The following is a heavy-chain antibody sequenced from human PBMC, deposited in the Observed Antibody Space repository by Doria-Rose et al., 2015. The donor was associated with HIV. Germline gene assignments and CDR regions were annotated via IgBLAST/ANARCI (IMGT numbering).Heavy chain of an antibody. J-gene: IGHJ4*02. CDR2: INPVGGGT. V-gene: IGHV1-46*01. CDR1: GNTFTSYY. Sequence: VSCKASGNTFTSYYFHWVRQAPGHGLQWMGMINPVGGGTKYAQKFQGRVTMTRDASTSTVSMELRTLRSEDTAVYYGARDAAEYFDYWGQGTLVIVSS. CDR3: ARDAAEYFDY. D-gene: IGHD6-13*01.